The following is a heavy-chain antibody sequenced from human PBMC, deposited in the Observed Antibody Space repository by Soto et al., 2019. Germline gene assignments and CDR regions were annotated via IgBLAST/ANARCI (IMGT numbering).Heavy chain of an antibody. J-gene: IGHJ6*03. CDR3: ARGEAGQIPFYYYYYMDV. CDR2: IIPILGIA. CDR1: GGTFSSYT. D-gene: IGHD2-21*01. Sequence: GASVKVSCKASGGTFSSYTISWVRQAPGQGLEWMGRIIPILGIANYAQKFQGRVTITADKSTSTAYMELSSLRSEDTAVYYCARGEAGQIPFYYYYYMDVWGKGTTVTVSS. V-gene: IGHV1-69*02.